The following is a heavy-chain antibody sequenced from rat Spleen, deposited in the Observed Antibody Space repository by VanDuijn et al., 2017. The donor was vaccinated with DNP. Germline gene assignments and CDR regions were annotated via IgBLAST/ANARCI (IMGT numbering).Heavy chain of an antibody. CDR2: IWARGIT. D-gene: IGHD2-1*01. J-gene: IGHJ2*01. Sequence: QVQLKESGPGLVQPSQTLSLTCTVSGFSLTTNGVSWVRQPPGKSLMWMGTIWARGITDYNSTVQSRLRISRDTSKSQVFLEMNSLQPEDTGTYYCARHTYGHFFDYWGQGVMVTVSS. CDR1: GFSLTTNG. V-gene: IGHV2-72*01. CDR3: ARHTYGHFFDY.